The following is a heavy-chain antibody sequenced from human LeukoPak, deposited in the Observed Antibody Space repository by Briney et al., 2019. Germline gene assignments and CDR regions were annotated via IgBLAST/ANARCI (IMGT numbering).Heavy chain of an antibody. Sequence: ASVTVSCKASGYTFTSYGISWVRQAPGQGLEWMGWISTYNGNTNYAQKLQGRVTMTTDTSTSTAYMELSRLRSDDTAVYYCARKSLGYCSSTSCYGSMDVWGKGTTVTVSS. D-gene: IGHD2-2*01. J-gene: IGHJ6*03. CDR2: ISTYNGNT. CDR3: ARKSLGYCSSTSCYGSMDV. V-gene: IGHV1-18*01. CDR1: GYTFTSYG.